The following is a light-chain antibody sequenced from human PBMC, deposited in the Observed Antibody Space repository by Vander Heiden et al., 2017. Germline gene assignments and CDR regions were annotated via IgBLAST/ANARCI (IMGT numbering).Light chain of an antibody. V-gene: IGKV1-33*01. CDR2: DAS. Sequence: DIQMTQSPSSLSASVGDRVTITCQASQDISNYLNWYQQKPGKAPKLLIYDASNLETGVPSRFSGSGSGTDFIFTISSLQPEDIATYYCQQCDNLPLTFGGGTKVELK. CDR3: QQCDNLPLT. CDR1: QDISNY. J-gene: IGKJ4*01.